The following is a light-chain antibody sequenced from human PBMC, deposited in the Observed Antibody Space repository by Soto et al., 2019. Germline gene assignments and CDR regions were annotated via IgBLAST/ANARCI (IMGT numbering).Light chain of an antibody. Sequence: EIVLTQSPATLSLSPGERGSRSCRASQSVGNSLAWYQHKPGQAPRLLIYDVSNRATGIPARFSGSGSGTDFTLTISSLEPEDFPVYYCHLCVLWPPFTFVSGPKLYIK. CDR2: DVS. V-gene: IGKV3-11*01. CDR1: QSVGNS. CDR3: HLCVLWPPFT. J-gene: IGKJ3*01.